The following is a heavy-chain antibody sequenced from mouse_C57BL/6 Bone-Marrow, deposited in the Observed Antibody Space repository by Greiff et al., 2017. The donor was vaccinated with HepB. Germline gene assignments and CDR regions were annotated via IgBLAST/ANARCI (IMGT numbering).Heavy chain of an antibody. Sequence: VQLQQSGAELVRPGASVKLSCTASGFNIKDDYMHWVKQRPEQGLEWIGWIDPENGDTEYASKFQGKATITADTSSNTAYLPLSSLTSEDTAVYYCTGDSSGYVGFAYWGQGTLVTVSA. CDR1: GFNIKDDY. CDR3: TGDSSGYVGFAY. J-gene: IGHJ3*01. D-gene: IGHD3-2*02. V-gene: IGHV14-4*01. CDR2: IDPENGDT.